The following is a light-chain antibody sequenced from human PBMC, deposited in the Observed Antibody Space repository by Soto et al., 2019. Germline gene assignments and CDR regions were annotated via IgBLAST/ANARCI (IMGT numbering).Light chain of an antibody. V-gene: IGLV2-14*01. Sequence: QSVLTQPASGSGSPGQSITISCTGTSSDVGGYNYVYWYQQHPGKAPKLMIYDVSNRPSGVSNRFSGSKSGNTASLTISVLQSEDEADYYCSSYTSSSSYGFGTGTKVTVL. CDR3: SSYTSSSSYG. CDR1: SSDVGGYNY. CDR2: DVS. J-gene: IGLJ1*01.